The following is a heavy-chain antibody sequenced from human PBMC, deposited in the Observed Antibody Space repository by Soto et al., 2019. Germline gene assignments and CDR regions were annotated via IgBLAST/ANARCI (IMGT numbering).Heavy chain of an antibody. Sequence: SVKVSCKASGGTFSSYAISWVRQAPGQGLEWMGGIIPIFGTANYAQKFQGRVTITADESTSTAYMELSSLRSEDTAVYYCARRPVIRGVEREDNWFDPWGQGTLVTVSS. CDR2: IIPIFGTA. J-gene: IGHJ5*02. V-gene: IGHV1-69*13. D-gene: IGHD2-21*01. CDR3: ARRPVIRGVEREDNWFDP. CDR1: GGTFSSYA.